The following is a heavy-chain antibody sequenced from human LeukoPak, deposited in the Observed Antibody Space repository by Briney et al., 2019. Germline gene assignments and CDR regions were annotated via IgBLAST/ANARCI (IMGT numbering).Heavy chain of an antibody. V-gene: IGHV3-23*01. CDR3: AKTRAVVVVAATPVDY. CDR2: MSGSGGST. D-gene: IGHD2-15*01. Sequence: GGSLRLSCAASEFTFSSYAMNWVRQAPGKGLEWVSAMSGSGGSTYYADSVKGRFTISRDNSKNTLYLQMNSLRAEDTAVYYCAKTRAVVVVAATPVDYWGQGTLVTVSS. J-gene: IGHJ4*02. CDR1: EFTFSSYA.